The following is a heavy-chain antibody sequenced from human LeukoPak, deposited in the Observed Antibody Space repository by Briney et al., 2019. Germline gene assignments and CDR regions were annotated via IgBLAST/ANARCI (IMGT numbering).Heavy chain of an antibody. V-gene: IGHV3-30*18. J-gene: IGHJ3*02. Sequence: PGGSLTLSCAASEFTFSNYGLHWVRQPPGKGLGWVAIMSYDGSNRYYAACVTGRFTISRDNTKNTMYLQMNSLRAEDTAVYYCAKVQYYYDSSGYAGGAFDIWGQETMVTVSS. CDR1: EFTFSNYG. CDR3: AKVQYYYDSSGYAGGAFDI. D-gene: IGHD3-22*01. CDR2: MSYDGSNR.